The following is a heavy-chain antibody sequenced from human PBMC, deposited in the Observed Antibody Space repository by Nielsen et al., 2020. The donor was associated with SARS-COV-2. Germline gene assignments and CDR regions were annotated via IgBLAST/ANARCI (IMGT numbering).Heavy chain of an antibody. Sequence: GEPLKISCAASGFTFSSYGMHWVRQAPGKGLEWVAVISYDGSNKYYADSVKGRFTISRDNSKNTLYLQMNSLRAEDTAVYYCLPYYFDYWGQGTLITVSS. V-gene: IGHV3-30*03. CDR3: LPYYFDY. J-gene: IGHJ4*02. CDR1: GFTFSSYG. CDR2: ISYDGSNK.